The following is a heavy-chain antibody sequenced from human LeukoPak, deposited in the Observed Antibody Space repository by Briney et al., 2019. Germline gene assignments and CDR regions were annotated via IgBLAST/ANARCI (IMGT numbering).Heavy chain of an antibody. Sequence: PGGSLRLSCAASGFTFSSYGMHWVRQAPGKGLEWVAVIWYDGSNKYYAGSVKGRFTISRDNSKNTLYLQMNSLRAEDTAVYYCARAEGYYDSSGNDAFDIWGQGTMVTVSS. V-gene: IGHV3-33*01. CDR3: ARAEGYYDSSGNDAFDI. CDR1: GFTFSSYG. J-gene: IGHJ3*02. CDR2: IWYDGSNK. D-gene: IGHD3-22*01.